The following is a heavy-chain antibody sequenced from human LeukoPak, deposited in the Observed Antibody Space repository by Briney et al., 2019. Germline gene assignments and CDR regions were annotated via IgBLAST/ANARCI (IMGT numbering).Heavy chain of an antibody. CDR1: GYTFTSYG. Sequence: RASVKVSCKASGYTFTSYGISWVRQAPGQGLEWMGWISAYNGNTNYAQKLQGRVTMTTDTSTSTAYMELRSLRSDDTAVYYCARDKRYSGSWYGLNWFDPWGQGTLVTVSS. J-gene: IGHJ5*02. CDR3: ARDKRYSGSWYGLNWFDP. D-gene: IGHD6-13*01. CDR2: ISAYNGNT. V-gene: IGHV1-18*01.